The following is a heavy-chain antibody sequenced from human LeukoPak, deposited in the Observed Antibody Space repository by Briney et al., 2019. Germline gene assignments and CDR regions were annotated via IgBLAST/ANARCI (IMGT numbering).Heavy chain of an antibody. CDR3: ATTGYSSRNY. CDR2: ISNSGGTM. V-gene: IGHV3-48*03. J-gene: IGHJ4*02. CDR1: GFTFSSFD. Sequence: GGSLRLSCAASGFTFSSFDMNWVRQAPGKGLEWLSYISNSGGTMYYADSVKGRFTVSRDNAKNSLYLQMNSLRAEDTAVYYCATTGYSSRNYWGQGTLVTVSS. D-gene: IGHD6-13*01.